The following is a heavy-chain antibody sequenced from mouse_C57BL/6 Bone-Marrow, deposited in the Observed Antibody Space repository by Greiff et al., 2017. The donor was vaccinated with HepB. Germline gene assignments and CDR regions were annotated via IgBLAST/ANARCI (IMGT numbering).Heavy chain of an antibody. CDR2: INPYNGGT. V-gene: IGHV1-19*01. CDR1: GYTFTDYY. J-gene: IGHJ4*01. Sequence: DVQLQESGPVLVKPGASVKMSCKASGYTFTDYYMNWVKQSHGKSLEWIGVINPYNGGTSYNQKFKGKATLTVDKSSSTAYRELNSLTSEDSAVYYCARRRYYSYAMDYWGQGTSVTVSS. D-gene: IGHD2-12*01. CDR3: ARRRYYSYAMDY.